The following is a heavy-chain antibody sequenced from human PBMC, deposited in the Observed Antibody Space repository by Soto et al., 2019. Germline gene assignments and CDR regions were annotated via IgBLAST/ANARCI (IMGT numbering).Heavy chain of an antibody. V-gene: IGHV1-2*02. J-gene: IGHJ1*01. CDR2: IDPSSGAT. Sequence: QVQLVQSGPEVKKPGASVKVSCEASGFTFTDYYIYWVRQAPGQGLEWMGWIDPSSGATRSAQKFQGRVTMTRDTSIRAAYMELSGLTSADTAVYYCLGGKFGGSWGQGPWSSSPQ. CDR1: GFTFTDYY. CDR3: LGGKFGGS. D-gene: IGHD2-15*01.